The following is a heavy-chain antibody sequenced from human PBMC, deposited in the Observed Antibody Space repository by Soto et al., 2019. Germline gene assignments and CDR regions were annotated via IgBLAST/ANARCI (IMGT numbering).Heavy chain of an antibody. CDR1: GFTISDKKY. J-gene: IGHJ3*01. V-gene: IGHV3-53*01. D-gene: IGHD1-1*01. CDR2: LYDLDGS. Sequence: DVQLVESGGGLIQPGESLRLSCAASGFTISDKKYVAWVRQAPGKGLEWVSALYDLDGSFYAASVKDRFTTSSDSSKTTVYLRMNDLRPDDTAVYYCATWHEREHAYDVWGQGTTVTVSS. CDR3: ATWHEREHAYDV.